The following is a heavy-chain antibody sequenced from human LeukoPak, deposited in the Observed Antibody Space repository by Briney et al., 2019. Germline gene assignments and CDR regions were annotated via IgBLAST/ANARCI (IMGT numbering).Heavy chain of an antibody. D-gene: IGHD3-22*01. V-gene: IGHV3-74*01. CDR3: ARDWTYYDSSGYFDC. Sequence: PGGSLRLSCAASGFTFSSYEMNWVRQAPGKGPVWVSRINSDGRSTSYADSVKGRFTISRDNAKNTLYLQMNSLRAEDTAVYYCARDWTYYDSSGYFDCWGQGTLVTVSS. CDR2: INSDGRST. J-gene: IGHJ4*02. CDR1: GFTFSSYE.